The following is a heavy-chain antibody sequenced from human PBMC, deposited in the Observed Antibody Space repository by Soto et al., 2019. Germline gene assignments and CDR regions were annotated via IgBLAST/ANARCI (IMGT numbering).Heavy chain of an antibody. D-gene: IGHD3-3*01. CDR1: GYNFAGYW. CDR2: IYPSDSDT. CDR3: ARGGVSTRPCDY. Sequence: GESLKISCKGSGYNFAGYWVAWVRQMPGKGLELMGIIYPSDSDTRYRPSVQGQVTISSDKSISSAYLQWSSLRASDTAMYYCARGGVSTRPCDYWGQGTPVAVSP. J-gene: IGHJ4*02. V-gene: IGHV5-51*01.